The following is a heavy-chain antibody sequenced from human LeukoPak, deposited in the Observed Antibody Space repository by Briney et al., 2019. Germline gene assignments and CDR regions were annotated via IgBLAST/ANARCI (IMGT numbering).Heavy chain of an antibody. J-gene: IGHJ4*02. D-gene: IGHD3-3*01. V-gene: IGHV3-23*01. CDR3: AKVPYSDFWSGYSYYFDY. Sequence: GGSLRLSCAASGFTFRSYAMTWVRQAPGKGLEWVSGISGSGGSTHYGDSVKGRFTISRDNSKSTLYLQMNRLRAEDTAVYYCAKVPYSDFWSGYSYYFDYWGQGTLVTVSS. CDR2: ISGSGGST. CDR1: GFTFRSYA.